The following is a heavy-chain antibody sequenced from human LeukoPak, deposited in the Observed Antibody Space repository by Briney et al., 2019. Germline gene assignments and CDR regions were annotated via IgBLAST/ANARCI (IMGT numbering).Heavy chain of an antibody. CDR3: AREAVAGRGFDY. Sequence: GGSLRLSCAASGFTFSTYSMTWVRQAPGKGLEWVSYISSRSTTIHYADSMRGRFTISRDNAKNSLYLQMNSLRVEDTALYYCAREAVAGRGFDYWGQGTLVTVSS. CDR1: GFTFSTYS. CDR2: ISSRSTTI. J-gene: IGHJ4*02. V-gene: IGHV3-48*01. D-gene: IGHD6-19*01.